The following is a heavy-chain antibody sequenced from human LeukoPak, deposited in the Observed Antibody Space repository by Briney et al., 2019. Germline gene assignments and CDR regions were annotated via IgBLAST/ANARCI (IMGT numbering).Heavy chain of an antibody. J-gene: IGHJ4*02. CDR3: ARLRPPFYDFWSHSAGYFDY. D-gene: IGHD3-3*01. Sequence: PSETLSLTCTVSGGSISSYYWSWIRQPPGKGLEWIGYIYYSGSTNYNPSLKSRVTISVDTSKNQFSLKLSSVTAADTAVYYCARLRPPFYDFWSHSAGYFDYWGQGTLVTVSS. CDR1: GGSISSYY. V-gene: IGHV4-59*12. CDR2: IYYSGST.